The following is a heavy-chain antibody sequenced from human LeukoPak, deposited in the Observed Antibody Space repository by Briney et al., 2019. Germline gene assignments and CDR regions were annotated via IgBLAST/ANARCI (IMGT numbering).Heavy chain of an antibody. CDR1: GYTFTSYY. CDR2: IYPSWGST. CDR3: ARDLGIAVRIVVVPGIFDY. V-gene: IGHV1-46*01. J-gene: IGHJ4*02. D-gene: IGHD3-22*01. Sequence: GSVTVSCKASGYTFTSYYIHWVRQPPGQGRDGMGIIYPSWGSTSYAQKFQGRVTMTRDTYTRTVYMDPSRLRSEDTAVYYCARDLGIAVRIVVVPGIFDYWGPGNLGTVSS.